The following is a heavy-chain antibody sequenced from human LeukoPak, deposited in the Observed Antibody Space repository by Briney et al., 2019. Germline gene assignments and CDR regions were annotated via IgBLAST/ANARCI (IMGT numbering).Heavy chain of an antibody. CDR1: GYTFTGYY. CDR3: ARGTSMTPVSRFDY. V-gene: IGHV1-2*02. CDR2: INPNSGGT. Sequence: ASVKVSCKASGYTFTGYYMHWVRQAPGQGLEWMGWINPNSGGTNYAQKLQGRVTMTTDTSTSTAYMELRSLRSDDTAVYYCARGTSMTPVSRFDYWGQGTLVTVSS. J-gene: IGHJ4*02. D-gene: IGHD3/OR15-3a*01.